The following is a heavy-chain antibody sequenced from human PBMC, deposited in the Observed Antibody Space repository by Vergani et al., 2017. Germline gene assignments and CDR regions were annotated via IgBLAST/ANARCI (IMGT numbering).Heavy chain of an antibody. CDR3: ARDNKQLRPRAFDL. V-gene: IGHV4-61*02. D-gene: IGHD4-23*01. J-gene: IGHJ3*01. CDR1: GASINNDFYY. Sequence: QVQLQESGPGLVKPSQTLSLTCTVSGASINNDFYYWHWIRQPAGKGLEWIRRIYVSGITDYNSSLQSRVSMSVDTSKNQFSLTLSSVTAADTAVYYCARDNKQLRPRAFDLWGRGTMVTVSS. CDR2: IYVSGIT.